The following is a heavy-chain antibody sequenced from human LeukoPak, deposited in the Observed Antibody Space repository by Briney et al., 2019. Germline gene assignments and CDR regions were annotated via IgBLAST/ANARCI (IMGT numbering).Heavy chain of an antibody. CDR2: IREDGGEE. J-gene: IGHJ3*01. V-gene: IGHV3-7*01. D-gene: IGHD1-26*01. CDR1: GFTFSSYE. CDR3: ARDKEKGSTSGSSFHL. Sequence: PGGSLRLSCAASGFTFSSYEMNWVRRAPGKGLEWVANIREDGGEEYYVDSVKGRFTISRDNAKKSLYLQMNSLRVEDTGIYYCARDKEKGSTSGSSFHLWGQGTMATVSS.